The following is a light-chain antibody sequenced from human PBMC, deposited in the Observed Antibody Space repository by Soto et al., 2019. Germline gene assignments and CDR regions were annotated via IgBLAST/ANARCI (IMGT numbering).Light chain of an antibody. Sequence: QSVLTQPASVSGSPGQSITISCTGTSSDVGGYNYVSWYQQHPGKAPKLMIYEVSNRPSGVSNRFSGSKSGNTASLTISGLQAEDEADYYCSSYTSSSTNYVFGNGTKVTVX. V-gene: IGLV2-14*01. CDR2: EVS. J-gene: IGLJ1*01. CDR3: SSYTSSSTNYV. CDR1: SSDVGGYNY.